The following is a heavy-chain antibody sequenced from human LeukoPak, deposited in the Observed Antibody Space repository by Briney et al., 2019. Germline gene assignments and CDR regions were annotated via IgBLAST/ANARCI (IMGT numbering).Heavy chain of an antibody. D-gene: IGHD3-22*01. V-gene: IGHV4-34*01. CDR3: ARLRYYDSSGYLEGADDAFDI. J-gene: IGHJ3*02. Sequence: SEXLSLTCAVYGGSFSGYYWSWVRQPPGKGMEGIGEINHSGSTNYNPSLESRVTISVDTSKNQFSLKLSSVTAADTAVYYCARLRYYDSSGYLEGADDAFDIWGQGTMVTVSS. CDR2: INHSGST. CDR1: GGSFSGYY.